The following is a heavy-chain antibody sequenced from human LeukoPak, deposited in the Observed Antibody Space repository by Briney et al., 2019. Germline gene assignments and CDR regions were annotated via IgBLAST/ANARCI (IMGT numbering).Heavy chain of an antibody. CDR2: IYYSGTT. V-gene: IGHV4-61*05. CDR1: GGSISSSGYF. Sequence: SETLSLTCIVSGGSISSSGYFWGWIRQPPGKGLEWIGYIYYSGTTNYNPSLKSRVTISVDTSKNQFSLNLSSVTAADTAVYYCARRGIAAAGYDYRGQGTLVTVSS. CDR3: ARRGIAAAGYDY. D-gene: IGHD6-13*01. J-gene: IGHJ4*02.